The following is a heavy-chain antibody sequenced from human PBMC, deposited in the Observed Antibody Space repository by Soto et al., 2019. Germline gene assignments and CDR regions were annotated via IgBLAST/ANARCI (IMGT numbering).Heavy chain of an antibody. J-gene: IGHJ4*02. CDR2: MNPNSGNT. D-gene: IGHD3-16*02. V-gene: IGHV1-8*01. CDR1: GYTFTSYD. CDR3: ARRPMITFGGVIVLDY. Sequence: QVQLVQSGAEVKKPGASVKVSCKASGYTFTSYDINWVRQATGQGLEWMGWMNPNSGNTGYAQKFQGRVTMTRNTSISTAYMELSSLRSEDTAVYYCARRPMITFGGVIVLDYWGQGTLVTVSS.